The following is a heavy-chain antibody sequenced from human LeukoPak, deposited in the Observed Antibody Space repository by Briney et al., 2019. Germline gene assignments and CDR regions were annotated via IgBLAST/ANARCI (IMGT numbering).Heavy chain of an antibody. CDR1: GGSFSGYY. D-gene: IGHD6-25*01. J-gene: IGHJ4*02. V-gene: IGHV4-34*01. CDR3: ARGRAAEGD. CDR2: INHSGST. Sequence: SETLSLTCAVYGGSFSGYYWSWIRQPPGKGVEGIGEINHSGSTNYNPSLKSRVTISVDTSKNQFSLKLTSETAADTAVYYCARGRAAEGDWGQGTLVTVSS.